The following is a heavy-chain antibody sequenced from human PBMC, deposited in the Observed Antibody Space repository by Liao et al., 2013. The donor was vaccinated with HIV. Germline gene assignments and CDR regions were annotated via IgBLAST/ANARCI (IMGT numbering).Heavy chain of an antibody. J-gene: IGHJ4*02. V-gene: IGHV4-39*07. CDR3: ARSEWLVPRGEYYFDY. D-gene: IGHD6-19*01. CDR1: GGSISSSSYY. CDR2: IYYSGST. Sequence: QLQLQESGPGLVKPSETLSLTCTVSGGSISSSSYYWGWIRQPPGKGLEWIGYIYYSGSTYYKPSLKSRLTMSVDTSKNQFSLKLNSVTAADTAVYYCARSEWLVPRGEYYFDYWGQGTLVTVSS.